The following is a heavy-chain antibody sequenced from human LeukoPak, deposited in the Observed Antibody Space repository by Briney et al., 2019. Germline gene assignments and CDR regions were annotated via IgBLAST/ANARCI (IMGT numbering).Heavy chain of an antibody. D-gene: IGHD6-19*01. CDR2: ISSSSSYI. J-gene: IGHJ4*02. CDR3: ARYVGGWERVFDY. Sequence: GGSLRLSCAASGFTFSSYSMNWVRQAPGKGLEWVSSISSSSSYIYYADSVKGRFTISRDNAKNSLYLQMNSLRAEDTAVYYCARYVGGWERVFDYWGQGTLVTVSS. CDR1: GFTFSSYS. V-gene: IGHV3-21*01.